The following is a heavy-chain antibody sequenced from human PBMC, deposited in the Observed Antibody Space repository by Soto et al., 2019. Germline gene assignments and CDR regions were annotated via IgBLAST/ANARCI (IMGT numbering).Heavy chain of an antibody. CDR3: ARADPERYSSGQREYYFDY. J-gene: IGHJ4*02. D-gene: IGHD6-19*01. Sequence: SETLSLTCTVSGGSISSYYWSWIRQPPGKGLEWIGYIYYSGSTNHNPSLKSRVTISVDTSKNQFSLKLSSVTAADTAVYYCARADPERYSSGQREYYFDYWGQGTLVTVSS. CDR2: IYYSGST. V-gene: IGHV4-59*01. CDR1: GGSISSYY.